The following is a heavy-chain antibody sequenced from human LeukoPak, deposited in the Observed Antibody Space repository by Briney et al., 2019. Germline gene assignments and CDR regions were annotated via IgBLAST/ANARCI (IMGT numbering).Heavy chain of an antibody. V-gene: IGHV1-2*02. Sequence: ASVKVSCKASGYTLTGYYMHWVRQAPGQGLEWMGWINPNSGGTNYAQKFQGRVTMTRDTSISTAYMELSRLRSDDTAVYYCARARWAAAGTRWFDPWGQGTLVTVSS. D-gene: IGHD6-13*01. CDR1: GYTLTGYY. CDR3: ARARWAAAGTRWFDP. J-gene: IGHJ5*02. CDR2: INPNSGGT.